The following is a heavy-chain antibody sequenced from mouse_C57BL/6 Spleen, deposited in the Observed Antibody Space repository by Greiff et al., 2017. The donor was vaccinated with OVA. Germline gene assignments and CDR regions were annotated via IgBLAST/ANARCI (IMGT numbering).Heavy chain of an antibody. V-gene: IGHV1-82*01. CDR3: AREGYGNPFDY. Sequence: VQLQPSGPELVKPGASVKISCKASGYAFSSSWMNWVKQRPGKGLEWIGMIYPGDGDNTYYGKIQGKAKLTADKSSSTAYMQLSSLTSEDSAVYFCAREGYGNPFDYWGQGTTLTVSS. J-gene: IGHJ2*01. D-gene: IGHD2-1*01. CDR2: IYPGDGDN. CDR1: GYAFSSSW.